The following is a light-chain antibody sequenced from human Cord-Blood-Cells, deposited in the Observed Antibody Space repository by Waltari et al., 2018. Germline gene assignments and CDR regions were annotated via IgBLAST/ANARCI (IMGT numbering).Light chain of an antibody. J-gene: IGLJ2*01. Sequence: QLVLTQSPSASASLGASVKLTCTLSSGPSSYAIAWPQQQPEKGPRDLMKLNSDGSHSKGDGIPDRFSGSSSGAERYLTISSLQSEDEADYYCQTWGTGIHVVFGGGTKLTVL. CDR2: LNSDGSH. CDR1: SGPSSYA. CDR3: QTWGTGIHVV. V-gene: IGLV4-69*01.